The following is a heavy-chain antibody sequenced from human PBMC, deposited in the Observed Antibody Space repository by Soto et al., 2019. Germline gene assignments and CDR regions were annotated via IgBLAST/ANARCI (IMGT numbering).Heavy chain of an antibody. V-gene: IGHV4-61*08. J-gene: IGHJ5*02. CDR3: AREGGFLEWSMGGFDP. CDR1: GGSISSGGYY. Sequence: SETLSLTCTVSGGSISSGGYYWSWIRQPPGKGLEWIGYIYYSGSTNYNPSLKSRVTISVDTSKNQFSLKLSSVTAADTAVYYCAREGGFLEWSMGGFDPWGQGTLVTVSS. CDR2: IYYSGST. D-gene: IGHD3-3*01.